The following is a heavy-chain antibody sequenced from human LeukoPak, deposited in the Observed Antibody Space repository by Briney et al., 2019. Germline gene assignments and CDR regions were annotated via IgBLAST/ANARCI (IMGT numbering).Heavy chain of an antibody. CDR3: ARGPPNWGYDY. J-gene: IGHJ4*02. CDR1: GYTFTGYD. CDR2: MGPNSGDT. Sequence: VASVKVSCKASGYTFTGYDFNWVRQATGQRPEWMGWMGPNSGDTGYAQKFQDRVTMTRNTSISTAYMELSSLRSDDTAVYYCARGPPNWGYDYWGPGTLVTVSS. D-gene: IGHD7-27*01. V-gene: IGHV1-8*01.